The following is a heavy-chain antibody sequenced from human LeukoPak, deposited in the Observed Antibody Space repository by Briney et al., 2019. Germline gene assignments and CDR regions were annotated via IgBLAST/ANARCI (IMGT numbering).Heavy chain of an antibody. CDR3: ARGTHYYDISGYDY. CDR1: GFTFSSYS. CDR2: ITFSSSII. V-gene: IGHV3-48*01. Sequence: PGGSLRLSCAASGFTFSSYSMNWVRQAPGKGLEWVSYITFSSSIIYYADSVRGRFTISRDNAKNSLYLQMNSLRAEDTAVYYCARGTHYYDISGYDYWGQGTLVIVSS. D-gene: IGHD3-22*01. J-gene: IGHJ4*02.